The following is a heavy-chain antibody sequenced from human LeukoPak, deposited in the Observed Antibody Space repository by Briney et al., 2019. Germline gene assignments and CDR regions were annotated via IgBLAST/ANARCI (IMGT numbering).Heavy chain of an antibody. J-gene: IGHJ4*02. Sequence: GGSLRLSCAASGFTFRSYAMTWVRQAPGKGLEWVSSISGSGVSTCYADSVKGRFTISRDNSKNTLYLQMNSLRAEDTAVYYCAKLRGDGYNSFDYWGQGTLVTVSS. D-gene: IGHD5-24*01. CDR2: ISGSGVST. V-gene: IGHV3-23*01. CDR1: GFTFRSYA. CDR3: AKLRGDGYNSFDY.